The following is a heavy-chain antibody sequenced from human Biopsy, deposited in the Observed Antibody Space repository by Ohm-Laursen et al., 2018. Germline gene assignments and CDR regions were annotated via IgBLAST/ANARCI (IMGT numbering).Heavy chain of an antibody. CDR3: ARMPHFDY. V-gene: IGHV4-59*01. J-gene: IGHJ4*02. Sequence: GTLSLTCTVSRDSISNYYWTWIRKSPGKGLEWLAYISYTGGITSNPSLNGRATMSLDTSKNQFSLRLIYVTAADTAVYYCARMPHFDYWGQGILVTVSS. CDR2: ISYTGGI. CDR1: RDSISNYY. D-gene: IGHD2-2*01.